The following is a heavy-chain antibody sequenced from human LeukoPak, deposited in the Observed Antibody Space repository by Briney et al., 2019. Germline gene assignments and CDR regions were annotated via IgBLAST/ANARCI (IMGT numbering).Heavy chain of an antibody. CDR3: ASNYYDSSGYYNWYFDF. J-gene: IGHJ2*01. Sequence: PETLSLTCTVSGYSLSRGYYWVWIRQPPGKGLEWIGSNYHSGSTYYNPSLKSRVTISVDTSKNQFSLKLRSVTAADTAVYYCASNYYDSSGYYNWYFDFWGRGTLVTVSS. D-gene: IGHD3-22*01. V-gene: IGHV4-38-2*02. CDR1: GYSLSRGYY. CDR2: NYHSGST.